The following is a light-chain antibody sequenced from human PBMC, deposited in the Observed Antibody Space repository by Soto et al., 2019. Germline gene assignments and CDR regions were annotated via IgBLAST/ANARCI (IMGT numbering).Light chain of an antibody. V-gene: IGKV3-20*01. CDR2: GAS. J-gene: IGKJ1*01. CDR1: QSVSGSY. Sequence: EIVLTQSPGTLSLSPGERATLSCRASQSVSGSYLAWYQQKTGQAPRLLIYGASSRATGIPDRFSGSGSGTDFTLTINRLEPEDFAVYYCQQCDRSPWTFGQGTKVEIK. CDR3: QQCDRSPWT.